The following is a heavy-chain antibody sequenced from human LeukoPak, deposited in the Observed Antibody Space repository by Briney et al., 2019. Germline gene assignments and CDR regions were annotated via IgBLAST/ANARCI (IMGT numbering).Heavy chain of an antibody. J-gene: IGHJ4*02. Sequence: SETLSLTCTVSGDSVRTNNYYWSWIRQPPGEGLEWIGYIHYSGNTNYNTSLKSRVTISVDTSKSQFSLKLSSVTAADTAVYYCARLTRRSGNSFENWGQGTLVTVSS. D-gene: IGHD1-1*01. CDR1: GDSVRTNNYY. V-gene: IGHV4-61*01. CDR3: ARLTRRSGNSFEN. CDR2: IHYSGNT.